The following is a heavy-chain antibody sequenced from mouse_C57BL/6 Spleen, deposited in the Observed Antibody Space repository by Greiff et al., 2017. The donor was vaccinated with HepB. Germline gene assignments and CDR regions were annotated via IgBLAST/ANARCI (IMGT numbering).Heavy chain of an antibody. CDR3: AKWDYCDGYYTFDY. CDR1: GFSLTSYG. J-gene: IGHJ2*01. V-gene: IGHV2-3*01. D-gene: IGHD2-3*01. Sequence: VKLMESGPGLVAPSQCLYISCTVSGFSLTSYGVSWVRQPPGKGLEWLGVIWGDGSTNYYSAHISRLSISKDNAKSHVCLELNSLQTDDTATYYCAKWDYCDGYYTFDYWGQGTTLTVSS. CDR2: IWGDGST.